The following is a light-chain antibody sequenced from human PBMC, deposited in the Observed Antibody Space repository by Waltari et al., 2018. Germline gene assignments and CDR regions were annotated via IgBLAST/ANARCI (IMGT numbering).Light chain of an antibody. CDR2: GAS. Sequence: ETVLTQSPDTLSLSTGQGASLSCRASQTLNGNYLAWFQQKPGQAPRLLILGASGRATGVPDRFTGSGSGADFTLTISRLEIEDSATYYCQHYGSSPYTFGQGIKLEIK. V-gene: IGKV3-20*01. J-gene: IGKJ2*01. CDR1: QTLNGNY. CDR3: QHYGSSPYT.